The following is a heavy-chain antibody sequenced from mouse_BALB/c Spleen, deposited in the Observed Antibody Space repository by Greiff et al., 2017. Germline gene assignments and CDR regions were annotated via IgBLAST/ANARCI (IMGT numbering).Heavy chain of an antibody. V-gene: IGHV3-2*02. J-gene: IGHJ2*01. CDR1: GYSITSDYA. Sequence: EVKLQESGPGLVKPSQSLSLTCTVTGYSITSDYAWNWIRQFPGNKLEWMGYISYSGSTSYNPSLKSRISITRDTSKNQFFLQLNSVTTEDTATYYCAREGIYRYLDYWGQGTTLTVSS. D-gene: IGHD1-3*01. CDR3: AREGIYRYLDY. CDR2: ISYSGST.